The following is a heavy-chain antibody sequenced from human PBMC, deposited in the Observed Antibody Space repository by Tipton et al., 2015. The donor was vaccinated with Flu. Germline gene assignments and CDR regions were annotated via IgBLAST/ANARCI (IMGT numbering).Heavy chain of an antibody. CDR3: ARLSYYDVDLKNFYFDY. J-gene: IGHJ4*02. CDR1: GGSINNYY. CDR2: IYYSGST. D-gene: IGHD3-10*02. V-gene: IGHV4-59*12. Sequence: TLSLTCTVSGGSINNYYWSWIRQPPGKGLEWIGYIYYSGSTNYNPSLKSRVTISVDRSKNQFSLKLSSVTAADTAVYYCARLSYYDVDLKNFYFDYWGQGALVTVSS.